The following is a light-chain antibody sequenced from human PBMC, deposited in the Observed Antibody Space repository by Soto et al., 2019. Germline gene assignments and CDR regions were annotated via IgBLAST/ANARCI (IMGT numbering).Light chain of an antibody. V-gene: IGKV3-11*01. Sequence: ENVLTQSPATLSLSPGERATLSCRASQSVRSYLAWYQQKPGQAPRLLIYDASNRATGIPARFSGSGSGTDFTLTISSLETEDFAVYYCQQRRNWPYTFGQGTKREIK. CDR3: QQRRNWPYT. J-gene: IGKJ2*01. CDR2: DAS. CDR1: QSVRSY.